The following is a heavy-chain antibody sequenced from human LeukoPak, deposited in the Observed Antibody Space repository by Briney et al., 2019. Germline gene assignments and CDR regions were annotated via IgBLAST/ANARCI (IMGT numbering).Heavy chain of an antibody. Sequence: PSETLSLTCAVYGGSFSGYYWSWIRQPPGKGLEWIGEINHSGSTNYNPSLKSRVTISVGTSKNQFSLKLSSVTAADTAVYYCARTTKRYYYGSRWFDPWGQGTLVTVSS. V-gene: IGHV4-34*01. CDR2: INHSGST. CDR3: ARTTKRYYYGSRWFDP. J-gene: IGHJ5*02. D-gene: IGHD3-10*01. CDR1: GGSFSGYY.